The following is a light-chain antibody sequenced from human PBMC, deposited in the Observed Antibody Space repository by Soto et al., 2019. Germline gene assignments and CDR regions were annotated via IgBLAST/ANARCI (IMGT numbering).Light chain of an antibody. J-gene: IGLJ3*02. CDR3: SSYTARSTWV. CDR2: EVS. CDR1: SSDVGGYNY. V-gene: IGLV2-14*01. Sequence: QSALTRPASVSGSPGQSITISCTGTSSDVGGYNYVSWYQQHPGTSPKLMIYEVSNRPSGVSNRFSGSKSGNTASLIISGLQAEDEGDYYCSSYTARSTWVFGGGTKVTVL.